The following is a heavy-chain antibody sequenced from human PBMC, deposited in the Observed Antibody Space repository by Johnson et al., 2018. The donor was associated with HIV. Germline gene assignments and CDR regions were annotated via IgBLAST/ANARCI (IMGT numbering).Heavy chain of an antibody. V-gene: IGHV3-15*01. CDR3: TTYYGWAFDI. Sequence: VQLVESGGGLVQPGGSPKLSCAASGFTFSGSAMHWVRQASGKGLEWVGRIKSKADGGTIDYAAPVKGRFTISRDDSKNTLYMQMNSLKTEDTAVYYCTTYYGWAFDIWGQGTMVTVSS. CDR1: GFTFSGSA. CDR2: IKSKADGGTI. D-gene: IGHD3-10*01. J-gene: IGHJ3*02.